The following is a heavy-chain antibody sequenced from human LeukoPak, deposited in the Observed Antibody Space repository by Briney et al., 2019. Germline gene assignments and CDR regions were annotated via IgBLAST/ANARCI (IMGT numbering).Heavy chain of an antibody. D-gene: IGHD3-22*01. CDR1: GFTFSDYY. Sequence: PGGSLRLSCAASGFTFSDYYMSWIRQAPGKGLEWISYISSGGSTIYYADSVRGQFTISRDNAKKSLYLQMNSLRAEDTAVYYRARDSDYYEPVWGQGTLVTVSS. CDR3: ARDSDYYEPV. CDR2: ISSGGSTI. J-gene: IGHJ4*02. V-gene: IGHV3-11*04.